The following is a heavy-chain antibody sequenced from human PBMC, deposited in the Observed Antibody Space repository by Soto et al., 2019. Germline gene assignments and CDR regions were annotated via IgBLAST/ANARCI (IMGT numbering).Heavy chain of an antibody. J-gene: IGHJ4*02. CDR1: GFTFSIYA. CDR3: ARGDDILTGPILEY. Sequence: VRLLESGGGLVQPGGSLRLSCAASGFTFSIYAMNWVRQAPGRGLEWVSAISGSGGSSYYADSAKGRFTVSRDNSWTTPTLQMNSLRAEDTAVYYCARGDDILTGPILEYWGQGTLVTVSS. CDR2: ISGSGGSS. V-gene: IGHV3-23*01. D-gene: IGHD3-9*01.